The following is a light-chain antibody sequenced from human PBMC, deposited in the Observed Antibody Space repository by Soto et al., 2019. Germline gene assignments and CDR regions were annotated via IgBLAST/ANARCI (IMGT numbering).Light chain of an antibody. CDR3: CSYAGSSTPLI. J-gene: IGLJ1*01. V-gene: IGLV2-23*02. CDR1: SSDFGSYNL. CDR2: EVS. Sequence: QSALTQPASVSGSPGQSITISCTGTSSDFGSYNLVSWYQQHPGKAPKLMIYEVSKRPSGVSNRLSGSKSGNTASLTISGLQAEDEADYYCCSYAGSSTPLIFGTGTKVTVL.